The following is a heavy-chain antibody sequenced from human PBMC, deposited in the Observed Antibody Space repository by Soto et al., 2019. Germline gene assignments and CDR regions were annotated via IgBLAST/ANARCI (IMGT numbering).Heavy chain of an antibody. J-gene: IGHJ4*02. Sequence: XGPTLVNPTQTLTLTGSFSGFSLTTSGMCVSWIRQPPGKALEWLALIDWDDDKYYSTSLKTRLTISKDTSENQVVLTMTNMDPVDTATYNCARTFNGYPDYWGQGTLVTVSS. CDR2: IDWDDDK. CDR1: GFSLTTSGMC. V-gene: IGHV2-70*12. D-gene: IGHD5-18*01. CDR3: ARTFNGYPDY.